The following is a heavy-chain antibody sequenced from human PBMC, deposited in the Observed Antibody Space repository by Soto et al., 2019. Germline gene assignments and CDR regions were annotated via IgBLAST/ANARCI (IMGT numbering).Heavy chain of an antibody. J-gene: IGHJ6*02. CDR1: GFTFSSYC. CDR3: AKDRGSGYGQIDYYYYYGMDV. D-gene: IGHD5-12*01. Sequence: PGGSLRLSCAASGFTFSSYCMHWVRQAPGTGLEWVAVISYDGSNKYYADSVKGRFTISRDNSKYTLYLQMYSLRVEDTAVYYCAKDRGSGYGQIDYYYYYGMDVWGQGTTVNVSS. CDR2: ISYDGSNK. V-gene: IGHV3-30*18.